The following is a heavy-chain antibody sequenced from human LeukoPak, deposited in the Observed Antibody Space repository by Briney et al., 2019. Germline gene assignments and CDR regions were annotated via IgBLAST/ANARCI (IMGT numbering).Heavy chain of an antibody. J-gene: IGHJ3*02. CDR1: GGSIISSGDY. CDR2: IYYTGTT. V-gene: IGHV4-39*01. D-gene: IGHD3-10*01. CDR3: ARQRASGTWAFDI. Sequence: SETLSLTCTVSGGSIISSGDYWWGWIRQPPGKGLEWMGGIYYTGTTYNDPSLKSRVTISVDTSKSHFSLRLTSVTAADTAVYYCARQRASGTWAFDIWGQGTMVTVSS.